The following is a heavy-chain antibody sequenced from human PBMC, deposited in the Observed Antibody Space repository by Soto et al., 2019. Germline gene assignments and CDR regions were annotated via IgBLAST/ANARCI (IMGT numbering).Heavy chain of an antibody. D-gene: IGHD3-22*01. CDR2: INHSGGT. Sequence: SETLSLTCAVYGGSFSAYYWSWIRQPPGKGLEWIGEINHSGGTSYNPSLKSRVTISVDTSKSQFSLKLTSVTAADRAVYYCARGSVDTVDSSGFYECWGQGTPVTVSS. J-gene: IGHJ4*02. CDR1: GGSFSAYY. V-gene: IGHV4-34*01. CDR3: ARGSVDTVDSSGFYEC.